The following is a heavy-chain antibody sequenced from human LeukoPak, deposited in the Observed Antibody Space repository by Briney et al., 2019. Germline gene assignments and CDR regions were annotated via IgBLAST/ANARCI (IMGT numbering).Heavy chain of an antibody. CDR2: ISSGGTTI. V-gene: IGHV3-48*03. CDR1: GFTFSSYE. Sequence: PGGSLRLSCAASGFTFSSYEMNWVRQAPGKGLEWVSYISSGGTTIYYADSVKGRFTISRDNAKNSLYLQMNSLRAEDTALYYCAKDPHYYGSGSYSGWGQGTLVTVSS. J-gene: IGHJ4*02. CDR3: AKDPHYYGSGSYSG. D-gene: IGHD3-10*01.